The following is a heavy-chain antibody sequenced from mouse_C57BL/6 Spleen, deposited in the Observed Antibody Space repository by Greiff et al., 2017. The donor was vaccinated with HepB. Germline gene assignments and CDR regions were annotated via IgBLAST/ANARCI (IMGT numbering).Heavy chain of an antibody. CDR1: GYTFTSYW. D-gene: IGHD2-2*01. V-gene: IGHV1-53*01. J-gene: IGHJ2*01. CDR3: AREIYYGSYFDY. CDR2: INPSNGGT. Sequence: QVQLQQPGTELVKPGASVKLSCKASGYTFTSYWMHWVKQRPGQGLEWIGNINPSNGGTNYNEKFKSKATMTVDKSSSTAYMQLSSLTSEDSAVYYCAREIYYGSYFDYWGQGTTLTVSS.